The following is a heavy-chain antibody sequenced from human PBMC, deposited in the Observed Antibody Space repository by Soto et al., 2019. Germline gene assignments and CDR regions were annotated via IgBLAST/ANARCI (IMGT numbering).Heavy chain of an antibody. Sequence: GGSLRLSCAASGFTFSSYAMSWVRQAPGKGLEWVSAISGSGGSTYYADSVKGRFTISRDNSKNTLYLQMNSLRAEDTAVYYCASLKIVHYYDSSGYYFLVGGYFDYWGQGTLVTVSS. D-gene: IGHD3-22*01. J-gene: IGHJ4*02. V-gene: IGHV3-23*01. CDR1: GFTFSSYA. CDR3: ASLKIVHYYDSSGYYFLVGGYFDY. CDR2: ISGSGGST.